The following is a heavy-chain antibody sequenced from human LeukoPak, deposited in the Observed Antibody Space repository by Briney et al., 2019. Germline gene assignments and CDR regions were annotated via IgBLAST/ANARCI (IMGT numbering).Heavy chain of an antibody. CDR3: ATNSGSYFLY. CDR1: GYTLTQLS. D-gene: IGHD1-26*01. Sequence: SVMISCKVSGYTLTQLSIHWVRRAPGRGLEWMGGFDPEDIETVYTQNLQGRVTMTDDTSTDTAYMELSSLRSEDTAIYYCATNSGSYFLYWGQGALGTASS. CDR2: FDPEDIET. V-gene: IGHV1-24*01. J-gene: IGHJ4*02.